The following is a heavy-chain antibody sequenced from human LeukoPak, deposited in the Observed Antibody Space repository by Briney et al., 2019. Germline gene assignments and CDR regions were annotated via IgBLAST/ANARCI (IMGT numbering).Heavy chain of an antibody. CDR1: GFTFNTYT. D-gene: IGHD1-1*01. V-gene: IGHV3-21*01. J-gene: IGHJ5*02. CDR2: ITASSTAI. Sequence: GGSLRLSCAASGFTFNTYTMNWVRQAPGKGLEWVSSITASSTAIYSADSVKGRFTISRDNSKNTLYLQMDSLRSDDTAVYYCAKSSAGITWFDPWGQGTLVTVSS. CDR3: AKSSAGITWFDP.